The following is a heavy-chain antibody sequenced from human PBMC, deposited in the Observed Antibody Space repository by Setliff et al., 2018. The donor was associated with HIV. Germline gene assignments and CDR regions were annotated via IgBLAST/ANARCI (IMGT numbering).Heavy chain of an antibody. CDR3: ARGRYSSGLTGY. CDR1: RYTFSNYD. D-gene: IGHD6-19*01. V-gene: IGHV1-8*02. J-gene: IGHJ4*02. CDR2: MNPKSGNS. Sequence: GASVKVSCKASRYTFSNYDINWVRQATGQGLEWMGWMNPKSGNSGHAQKFQGRITMTRNTSITTAYMELISLKSEDTAVYYCARGRYSSGLTGYWGQGTLVTVSS.